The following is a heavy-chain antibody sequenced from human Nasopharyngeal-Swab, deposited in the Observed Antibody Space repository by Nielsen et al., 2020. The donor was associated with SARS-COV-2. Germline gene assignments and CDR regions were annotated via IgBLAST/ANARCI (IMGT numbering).Heavy chain of an antibody. Sequence: WIRQPPGKGLEWVSYISGSSSSMFYADSVRGRFTISRDNAKNSLYLQMNSLRAEDTAVYYRSRANYYDDYWGQGTLVTVSS. CDR3: SRANYYDDY. V-gene: IGHV3-48*04. D-gene: IGHD3-22*01. CDR2: ISGSSSSM. J-gene: IGHJ4*02.